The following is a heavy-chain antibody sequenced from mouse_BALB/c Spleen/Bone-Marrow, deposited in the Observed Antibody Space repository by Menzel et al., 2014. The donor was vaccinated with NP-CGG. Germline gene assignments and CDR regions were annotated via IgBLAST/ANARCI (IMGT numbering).Heavy chain of an antibody. CDR1: GFTFSSFG. CDR3: ARDVPLYDVGYFDY. CDR2: ISSGSSTI. Sequence: VQLKESGGGLVQPGGSRKLSCAAPGFTFSSFGMHWVRQAPEKGLEWVAYISSGSSTIYYADTVKGRFTISRDNPKNTLFLQMTSLRSEDTAMYYCARDVPLYDVGYFDYWGQGTTLTVSS. J-gene: IGHJ2*01. V-gene: IGHV5-17*02. D-gene: IGHD2-14*01.